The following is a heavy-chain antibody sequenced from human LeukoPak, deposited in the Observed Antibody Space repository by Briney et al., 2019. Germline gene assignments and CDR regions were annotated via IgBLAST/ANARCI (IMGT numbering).Heavy chain of an antibody. Sequence: ASVKVSCKASGYTFTGYYMHWVRRAPGQGLEWMGWINPNSGGTNYAQKFQGRVTMTTDTSTSTAYMELRSLMSDDTAVYYCARAAITMVRGVIITLSYWGQGTLVTVSS. CDR1: GYTFTGYY. V-gene: IGHV1-2*02. CDR3: ARAAITMVRGVIITLSY. D-gene: IGHD3-10*01. J-gene: IGHJ4*02. CDR2: INPNSGGT.